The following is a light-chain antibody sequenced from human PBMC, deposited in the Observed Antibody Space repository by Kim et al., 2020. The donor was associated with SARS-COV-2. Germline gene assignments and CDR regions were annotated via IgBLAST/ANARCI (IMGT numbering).Light chain of an antibody. CDR1: GSGGGDYDR. CDR3: SSYTSSNTYV. CDR2: EVN. Sequence: GQTVATSVVGTGSGGGDYDRVSWFQQSPGTPPKLIIYEVNSRPSGVPDRFSGSKSGNTASLTISGLQAEDEADYYCSSYTSSNTYVFGGGTQLTVL. V-gene: IGLV2-18*02. J-gene: IGLJ3*02.